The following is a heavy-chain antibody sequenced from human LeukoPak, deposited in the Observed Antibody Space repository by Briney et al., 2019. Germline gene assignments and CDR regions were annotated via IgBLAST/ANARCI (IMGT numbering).Heavy chain of an antibody. V-gene: IGHV4-61*02. J-gene: IGHJ4*02. CDR3: ARLGTGRIFTMVNN. CDR2: IYTSGST. Sequence: SPSQTLSLTCTVSGGSISGGDYYWSWIRQPAGKGLEWIGRIYTSGSTNYNPSLKSRVTISVDTSKNQFSLKLSSVTAADTAVYYCARLGTGRIFTMVNNWGQGTLVTVSS. D-gene: IGHD3-10*01. CDR1: GGSISGGDYY.